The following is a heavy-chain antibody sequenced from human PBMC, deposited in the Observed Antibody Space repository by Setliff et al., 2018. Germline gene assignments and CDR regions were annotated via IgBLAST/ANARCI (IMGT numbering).Heavy chain of an antibody. J-gene: IGHJ4*02. CDR1: GGKYA. Sequence: SVKVSCKGSGGKYAVGWVRQAPGQGLEWMGGIIPVYGKPNYAQKFRGRVTITADESTDTVYKELSSLRSDDTAVYYCARDRSFCRGASCYTLAYWGQGSLVTVSS. D-gene: IGHD2-21*01. CDR2: IIPVYGKP. V-gene: IGHV1-69*13. CDR3: ARDRSFCRGASCYTLAY.